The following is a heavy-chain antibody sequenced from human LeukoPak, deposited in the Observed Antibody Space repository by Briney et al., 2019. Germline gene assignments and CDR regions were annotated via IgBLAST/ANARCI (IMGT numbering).Heavy chain of an antibody. CDR2: IYYSGST. D-gene: IGHD3-10*01. Sequence: KPSETLSLTCTVSGGSISSYYWSWIRQPPGKGLEWIGYIYYSGSTNYNPSLKSRVTISVDTSKNQFSLKLSSVTAADTAVYYCARLYGSGSYYHYYYYMDVWGKGTTVTISS. V-gene: IGHV4-59*12. J-gene: IGHJ6*03. CDR3: ARLYGSGSYYHYYYYMDV. CDR1: GGSISSYY.